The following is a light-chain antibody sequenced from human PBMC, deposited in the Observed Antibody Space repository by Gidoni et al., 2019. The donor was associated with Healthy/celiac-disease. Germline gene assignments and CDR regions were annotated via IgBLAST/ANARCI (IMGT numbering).Light chain of an antibody. CDR2: DAS. V-gene: IGKV1-13*02. CDR1: QGIRSA. Sequence: AIQLTQSPSSLSASVGDRVTITCRASQGIRSALAWYQQKPGKAPKLLLSDASSLESGVPSRFSGSGSGTDFTLTISSLQPEDFATYYCQQFNSYLTFGGGTKVEIK. CDR3: QQFNSYLT. J-gene: IGKJ4*01.